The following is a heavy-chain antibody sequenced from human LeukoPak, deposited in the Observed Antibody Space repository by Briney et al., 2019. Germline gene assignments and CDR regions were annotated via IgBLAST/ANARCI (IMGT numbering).Heavy chain of an antibody. Sequence: GGSLRLSCAASGFTFSSYGMHWVRQAPGKGLEWVAFIRYDGSNKYYADSVKGRFTISRDNSKNALYLQMNSLRAEDTAVYYCASPLEVATIISYYWGQGTLVTVSS. CDR2: IRYDGSNK. CDR1: GFTFSSYG. J-gene: IGHJ4*02. CDR3: ASPLEVATIISYY. D-gene: IGHD5-24*01. V-gene: IGHV3-30*02.